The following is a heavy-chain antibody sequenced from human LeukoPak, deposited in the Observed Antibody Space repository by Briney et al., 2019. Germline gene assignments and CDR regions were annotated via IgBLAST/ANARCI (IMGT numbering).Heavy chain of an antibody. Sequence: SETLSLTCSVSGASISSYYWSWIRQPPGKGLEWIGYIDYSGSTNYSPSLKSRVTISADTSKNQFSLKLTSLTAADTALSFCARHYSSDPFDSWGQGTLVTVSS. CDR2: IDYSGST. V-gene: IGHV4-59*08. CDR1: GASISSYY. J-gene: IGHJ4*02. D-gene: IGHD2-21*01. CDR3: ARHYSSDPFDS.